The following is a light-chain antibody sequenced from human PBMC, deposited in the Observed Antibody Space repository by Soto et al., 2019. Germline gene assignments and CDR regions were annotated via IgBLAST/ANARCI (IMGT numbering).Light chain of an antibody. J-gene: IGKJ1*01. CDR1: QSVASNY. CDR3: QQYDTSPWT. Sequence: EIVLTQSPGTLSLSPGEGASLSCRASQSVASNYLAWYQQRPGQAPRLLIYAASSRATGVPDRFSGSGSVTDFTLTIGGLEPEDFAVYYCQQYDTSPWTFGQGTKVDIK. V-gene: IGKV3-20*01. CDR2: AAS.